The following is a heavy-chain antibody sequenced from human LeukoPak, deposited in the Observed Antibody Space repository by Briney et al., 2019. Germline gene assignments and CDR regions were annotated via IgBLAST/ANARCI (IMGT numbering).Heavy chain of an antibody. J-gene: IGHJ4*02. D-gene: IGHD3-10*01. CDR1: GGSISSGDYY. V-gene: IGHV4-30-4*08. CDR2: IYYSGSA. CDR3: ARGPGSGSYYKVGFDY. Sequence: SETLSLTCTVSGGSISSGDYYWSWIRQPPGKGLEWIGYIYYSGSAYYNPSLKSRVTISVDTSKNQFSLKLSSVTAGDTAVYYCARGPGSGSYYKVGFDYWGQGTLVTVSS.